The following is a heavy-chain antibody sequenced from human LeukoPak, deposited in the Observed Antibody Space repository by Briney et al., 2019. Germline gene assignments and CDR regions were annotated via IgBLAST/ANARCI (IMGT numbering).Heavy chain of an antibody. V-gene: IGHV3-74*01. CDR1: GFIFSRYW. CDR3: ATDVGGNQDY. D-gene: IGHD4-23*01. CDR2: INTDGRTT. Sequence: GGSLRLSCAASGFIFSRYWMHWVRQVPGKGLVWISRINTDGRTTTYADSVKGRFTISRENAKNTLYLQMNSLRAEDAAVYYCATDVGGNQDYWGQGTLVTVSS. J-gene: IGHJ4*02.